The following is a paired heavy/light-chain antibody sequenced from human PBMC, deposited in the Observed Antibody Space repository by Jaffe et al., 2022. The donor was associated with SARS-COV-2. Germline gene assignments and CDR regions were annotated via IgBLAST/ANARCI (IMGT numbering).Heavy chain of an antibody. D-gene: IGHD4-4*01. CDR2: ISSSGSTI. Sequence: QVQLVESGGGLVKPGGSLRLSCAASGFTFSDYYMSWIRQAPGKGLEWVSYISSSGSTIYYADSVKGRFTISRDNAKNSLYLQMNSLRAEDTAVYYCARDGSYSNYYGMDVWGQGTTVTVSS. CDR1: GFTFSDYY. J-gene: IGHJ6*02. V-gene: IGHV3-11*01. CDR3: ARDGSYSNYYGMDV.
Light chain of an antibody. CDR3: QVWDSSSDHRVV. CDR1: NIGSKS. V-gene: IGLV3-21*02. Sequence: SYVLTQPPSVSVAPGQTARITCGGNNIGSKSVHWYQQKPGQAPVLVVYDDSDRPSGIPERFSGSNSGNTATLTISRVEAGDEADYYCQVWDSSSDHRVVFGGGTKLTVL. J-gene: IGLJ2*01. CDR2: DDS.